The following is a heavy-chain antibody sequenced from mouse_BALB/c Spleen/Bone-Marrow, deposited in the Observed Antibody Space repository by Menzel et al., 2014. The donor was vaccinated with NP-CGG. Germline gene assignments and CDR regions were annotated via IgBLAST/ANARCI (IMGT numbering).Heavy chain of an antibody. CDR3: ARIYYYGRDY. CDR2: INPSTGYT. Sequence: QVQLQQSGAELAKPGASVKMSCKASGYTFTNYWMHWVKQRPGQGLEWIGYINPSTGYTEYNQKFKDKATLTAGKSSSTAYMQLSSLTSEDSAVYYCARIYYYGRDYWGQGTTLTVSS. D-gene: IGHD1-1*01. V-gene: IGHV1-7*01. CDR1: GYTFTNYW. J-gene: IGHJ2*01.